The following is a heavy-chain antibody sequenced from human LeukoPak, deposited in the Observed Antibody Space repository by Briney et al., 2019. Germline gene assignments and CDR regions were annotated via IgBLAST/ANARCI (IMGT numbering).Heavy chain of an antibody. V-gene: IGHV3-11*04. CDR1: GFTFSDYY. CDR2: ISSSGSTI. D-gene: IGHD3-9*01. CDR3: ATGLRYFDWFYAFDI. Sequence: GGSLRLSCAASGFTFSDYYMSWIRQAPGKGLEWVSYISSSGSTIYYADSVKGRFTISRDNAKNSLYLQMNSLRAEDTAVYYCATGLRYFDWFYAFDIWGQGTMVTVSS. J-gene: IGHJ3*02.